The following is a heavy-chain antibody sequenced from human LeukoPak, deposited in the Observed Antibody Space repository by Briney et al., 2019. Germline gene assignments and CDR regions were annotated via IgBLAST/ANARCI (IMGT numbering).Heavy chain of an antibody. CDR2: ISWDGGST. CDR1: GFTFDDYA. CDR3: AKPALSGGYYYYFDY. J-gene: IGHJ4*02. V-gene: IGHV3-43D*04. Sequence: GGSPRLSCAASGFTFDDYAMHWVRQAPGKGLEWVSLISWDGGSTYYADSVKGRFTISRDNSKNSLYLQMNSLRAEDTALYYCAKPALSGGYYYYFDYWGQGTLVTVSS. D-gene: IGHD3-22*01.